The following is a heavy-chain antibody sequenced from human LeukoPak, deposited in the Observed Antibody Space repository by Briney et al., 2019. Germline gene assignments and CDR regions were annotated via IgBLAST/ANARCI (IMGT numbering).Heavy chain of an antibody. J-gene: IGHJ3*02. CDR2: INQDGSEK. V-gene: IGHV3-7*01. CDR3: ARVWQYYYDYSAFDI. D-gene: IGHD3-16*01. CDR1: GFILRNHW. Sequence: PGGSLRLSCEASGFILRNHWMTWVRQAPGKGLGWVANINQDGSEKFYVDSVKGRFTISRDNSKNSLFLQLNSLRAEDTAVYYCARVWQYYYDYSAFDIWGQGTMVTVS.